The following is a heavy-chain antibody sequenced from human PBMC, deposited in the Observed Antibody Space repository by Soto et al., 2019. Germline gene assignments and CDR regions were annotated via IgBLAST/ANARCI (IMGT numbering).Heavy chain of an antibody. CDR3: ARGAGFGELLPFDY. Sequence: PSETLSLTCAVYGGSFSGYYRSWIRQPPGKGLEWIGEINHSGSTNYNPSLKSRVTISVDTSKNQFSLKLSSVTAADTAVYYCARGAGFGELLPFDYWGQGTLVTVSS. D-gene: IGHD3-10*01. CDR1: GGSFSGYY. CDR2: INHSGST. V-gene: IGHV4-34*01. J-gene: IGHJ4*02.